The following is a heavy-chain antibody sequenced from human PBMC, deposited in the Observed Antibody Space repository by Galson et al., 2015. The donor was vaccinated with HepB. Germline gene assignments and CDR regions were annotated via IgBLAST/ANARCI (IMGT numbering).Heavy chain of an antibody. CDR2: IYYSGST. V-gene: IGHV4-59*01. Sequence: SETLSLTCTVSGGSISSYYWSWIRQPPGKGLEWIGYIYYSGSTNYNPSPKSRVTISVDTSKNQFSLKLSSVTAADTAVYYCAREGGDSYYDFWSGINNWFDPWGQGTLVTVSS. CDR3: AREGGDSYYDFWSGINNWFDP. D-gene: IGHD3-3*01. CDR1: GGSISSYY. J-gene: IGHJ5*02.